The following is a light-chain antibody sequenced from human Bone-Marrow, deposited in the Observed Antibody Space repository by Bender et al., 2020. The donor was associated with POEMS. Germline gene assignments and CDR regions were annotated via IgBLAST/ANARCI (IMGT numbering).Light chain of an antibody. V-gene: IGLV3-9*01. CDR3: QVWDTSTEVV. CDR2: LDT. J-gene: IGLJ2*01. Sequence: SYDLTQPLSVSVALGQTARITCGGSNIGDKNVHWYQQRPGQAPLLVIYLDTNRPSGIPERFSGSNSGNTATLTINRAQAGDEADYYCQVWDTSTEVVFGGGTKLTVL. CDR1: NIGDKN.